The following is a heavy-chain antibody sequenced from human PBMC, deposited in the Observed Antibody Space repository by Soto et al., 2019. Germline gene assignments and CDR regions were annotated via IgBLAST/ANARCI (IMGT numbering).Heavy chain of an antibody. Sequence: PSETLSLTCAVSGVSITSTSWWGWVRQPPGKGLEWIGEIYYSGSTYYNPSLKSRVTISVDTSKNQFSLKLSSVTAADTAVYYCARRLYYDSSGFEGGGMDVWGQGTTVTVSS. CDR1: GVSITSTSW. D-gene: IGHD3-22*01. V-gene: IGHV4-4*02. CDR2: IYYSGST. J-gene: IGHJ6*02. CDR3: ARRLYYDSSGFEGGGMDV.